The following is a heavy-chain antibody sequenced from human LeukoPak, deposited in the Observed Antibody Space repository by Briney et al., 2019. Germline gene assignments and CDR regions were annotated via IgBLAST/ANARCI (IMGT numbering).Heavy chain of an antibody. CDR3: ARGLIRQSAFDI. J-gene: IGHJ3*02. D-gene: IGHD2-8*01. CDR2: IYYSGST. V-gene: IGHV4-59*01. Sequence: SETLSLTCTVSGGTISSYYWSWIRQPPGQGLGWIAYIYYSGSTNYNPSLKSRVTISIDTSKNQFSLKLNSVTAAVTAVYYCARGLIRQSAFDIWGQGTMVTVSS. CDR1: GGTISSYY.